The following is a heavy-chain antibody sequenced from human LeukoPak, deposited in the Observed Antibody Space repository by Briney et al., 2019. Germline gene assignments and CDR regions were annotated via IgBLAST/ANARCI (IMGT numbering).Heavy chain of an antibody. Sequence: SETLSLTCTVSGGSISRYYWSWIRQPPGKGLEWIGYIYYSGSTNYNPSLKSRVTISVDTSKNQFSLKLSSVTAADTAVYYCARQDVGQWLGFDPWGQRTLVTVSS. CDR2: IYYSGST. D-gene: IGHD6-19*01. CDR3: ARQDVGQWLGFDP. CDR1: GGSISRYY. V-gene: IGHV4-59*08. J-gene: IGHJ5*02.